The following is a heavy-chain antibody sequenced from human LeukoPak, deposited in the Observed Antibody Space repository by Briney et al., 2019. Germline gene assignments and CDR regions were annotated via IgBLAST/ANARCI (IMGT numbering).Heavy chain of an antibody. Sequence: PSQTLSLTCTVSGGSISSGNYYWSWIRQPAGKGLEWIGSIYYSGSTYYNLSLKSRVTISVDTSKNQFSLKLSSVTAADTAVYYCARGYYDFWSGYHDYWGQGTLVTVSS. D-gene: IGHD3-3*01. CDR2: IYYSGST. V-gene: IGHV4-61*02. J-gene: IGHJ4*02. CDR3: ARGYYDFWSGYHDY. CDR1: GGSISSGNYY.